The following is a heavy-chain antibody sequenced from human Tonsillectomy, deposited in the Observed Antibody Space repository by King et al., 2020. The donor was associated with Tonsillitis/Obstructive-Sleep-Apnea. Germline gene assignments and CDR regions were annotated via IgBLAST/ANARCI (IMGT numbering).Heavy chain of an antibody. V-gene: IGHV2-70*11. D-gene: IGHD4-11*01. CDR2: IDWDDDK. Sequence: RVTLKESGPALVKPTQTLTLTCTFSGFSLSTSGMCVSWIRQPPGKALEWLARIDWDDDKYYSTSLRTRLPISKDTSKNQVVLTMTNMDPADTATYYCARTVLDYSNYQSDYYYYIDVWGTGTTVTVSS. CDR1: GFSLSTSGMC. CDR3: ARTVLDYSNYQSDYYYYIDV. J-gene: IGHJ6*03.